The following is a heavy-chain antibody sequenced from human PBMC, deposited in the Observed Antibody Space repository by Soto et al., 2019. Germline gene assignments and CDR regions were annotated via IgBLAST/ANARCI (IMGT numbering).Heavy chain of an antibody. D-gene: IGHD2-15*01. CDR2: IYYSGST. J-gene: IGHJ6*03. CDR3: AGMVAATSAATTGYYYMDV. CDR1: GGSISSYY. V-gene: IGHV4-59*08. Sequence: SETLSLTCTASGGSISSYYWSWIRQPPGKGLEWIGYIYYSGSTNYNPSLKSRVTISVDTSKNQFSLKLSSVTAADTAVYYCAGMVAATSAATTGYYYMDVWGRGTTVTVSS.